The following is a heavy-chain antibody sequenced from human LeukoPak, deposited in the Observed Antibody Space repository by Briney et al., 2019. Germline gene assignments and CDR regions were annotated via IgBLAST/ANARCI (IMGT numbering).Heavy chain of an antibody. J-gene: IGHJ4*02. D-gene: IGHD3-3*01. CDR2: ISGSGGST. CDR1: GFTFSSYA. CDR3: ASLVRTIFGVVITMVYFDY. Sequence: GGSLRLSCAASGFTFSSYAMSWVRQAPGKGLEWVSAISGSGGSTYYADSVKGRFTISRDNSKNTLYLQMNSLRAEDTAVYYCASLVRTIFGVVITMVYFDYWGQGTLVTVSS. V-gene: IGHV3-23*01.